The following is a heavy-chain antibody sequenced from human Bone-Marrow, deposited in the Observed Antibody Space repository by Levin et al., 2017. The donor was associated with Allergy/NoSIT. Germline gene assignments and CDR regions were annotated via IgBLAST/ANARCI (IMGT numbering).Heavy chain of an antibody. V-gene: IGHV3-30*03. J-gene: IGHJ4*02. CDR2: ISYDGRDK. CDR3: ARPLRGYKVDFVDF. D-gene: IGHD5-18*01. CDR1: GFIFNNFA. Sequence: PGGSLRLSCGASGFIFNNFAMHWVRQAPGKGPESVALISYDGRDKFYADSVRGRFTVSRDNTKNILYLHMNILKPEDTAEYYCARPLRGYKVDFVDFWGQGTLVTVSS.